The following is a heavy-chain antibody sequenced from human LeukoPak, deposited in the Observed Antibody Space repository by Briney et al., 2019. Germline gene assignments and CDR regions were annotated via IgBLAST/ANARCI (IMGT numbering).Heavy chain of an antibody. CDR2: IYSGGST. CDR1: GFTVSSNY. Sequence: GGSLRLSCAASGFTVSSNYMSWVRQAPGKGLEWVSVIYSGGSTYYADSVKGRFTISRDNSKNTLYLQMNSLRAEDTAVYYCARTPVAVTVAAYWYFDLWGRGTLVTVSS. J-gene: IGHJ2*01. D-gene: IGHD2-15*01. V-gene: IGHV3-53*01. CDR3: ARTPVAVTVAAYWYFDL.